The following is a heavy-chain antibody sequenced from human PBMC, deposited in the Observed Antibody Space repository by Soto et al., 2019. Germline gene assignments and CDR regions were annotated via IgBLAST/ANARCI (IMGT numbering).Heavy chain of an antibody. CDR1: GFTFSRYS. V-gene: IGHV3-21*01. CDR2: ISSTTNYI. CDR3: ARESEDLTSNFDY. J-gene: IGHJ4*02. Sequence: GGSLRLSCSASGFTFSRYSMNWVRQAPGKGLEWVSSISSTTNYIYYADSMKGRFTVSRDNAKNSVYLDMNSLSAEDTAVYYCARESEDLTSNFDYWGQGTLVTVSS.